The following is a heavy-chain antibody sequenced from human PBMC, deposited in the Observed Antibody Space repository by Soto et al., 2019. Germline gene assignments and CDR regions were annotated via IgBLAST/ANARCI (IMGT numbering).Heavy chain of an antibody. V-gene: IGHV3-64*01. J-gene: IGHJ6*03. CDR3: ARGPYCSSTSCYAEDYYYYYYMDV. D-gene: IGHD2-2*01. Sequence: GGSLRLSCAASGFTFSSYAMHWVRQAPGKGLEYVSAISSNGGSTYYANSVKGRFTISRDNSKNTLYLQMGSLRAEDMAVYYCARGPYCSSTSCYAEDYYYYYYMDVWGKGTRSPSP. CDR1: GFTFSSYA. CDR2: ISSNGGST.